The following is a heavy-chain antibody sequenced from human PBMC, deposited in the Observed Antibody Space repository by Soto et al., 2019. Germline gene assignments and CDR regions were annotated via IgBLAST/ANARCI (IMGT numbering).Heavy chain of an antibody. CDR3: ATTVTTVDY. D-gene: IGHD4-17*01. V-gene: IGHV3-48*03. J-gene: IGHJ4*02. CDR2: ISSSGSLI. Sequence: GGSLRLSCAASGFSFSVYGMNWVRQAPGKGLEWISYISSSGSLIYYADSLKGRFTISRDNAKNSLYLQMNSLRAEDTAVYYCATTVTTVDYWGQGTLVTVSS. CDR1: GFSFSVYG.